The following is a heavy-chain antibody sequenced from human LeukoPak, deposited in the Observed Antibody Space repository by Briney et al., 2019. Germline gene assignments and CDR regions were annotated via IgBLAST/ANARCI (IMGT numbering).Heavy chain of an antibody. Sequence: ASVKVSCKASGYTFTNYDINWVRQATGQGLKWMGWMNPNSGNTGYAQTFQGRVTMTRDMSTSTVYMELSSLRSEDTAVYYCARDSEDSSGWYVDFDYWGQGTLVTVSS. CDR2: MNPNSGNT. CDR3: ARDSEDSSGWYVDFDY. D-gene: IGHD6-19*01. CDR1: GYTFTNYD. V-gene: IGHV1-8*02. J-gene: IGHJ4*02.